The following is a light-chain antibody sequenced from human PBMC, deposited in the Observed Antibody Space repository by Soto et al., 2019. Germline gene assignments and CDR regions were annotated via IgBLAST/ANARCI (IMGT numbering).Light chain of an antibody. CDR3: QQYGTSPIT. Sequence: IVLTQFPGTLSLSPGERATLSCRASQSVISNYLAWYQQKPGQAPRLLIFGASSKATGIPDRFSGSGSGTDFTLTISRLEPEDFAVYYCQQYGTSPITFGQGTRLEIK. CDR1: QSVISNY. V-gene: IGKV3-20*01. CDR2: GAS. J-gene: IGKJ5*01.